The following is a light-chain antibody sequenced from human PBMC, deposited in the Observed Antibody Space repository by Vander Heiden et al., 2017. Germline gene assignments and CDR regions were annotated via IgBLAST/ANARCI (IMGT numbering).Light chain of an antibody. Sequence: DIQMTQSPSSLSASVGDRVTLTCQASQDITNYLNWYQQKPGKAPKLLIYDASNLETGVPSRFSGSGSGTHFVFTISSLQPEDLATYYCLQDDNLPYTFQQGTKLEIK. CDR3: LQDDNLPYT. V-gene: IGKV1-33*01. CDR2: DAS. J-gene: IGKJ2*01. CDR1: QDITNY.